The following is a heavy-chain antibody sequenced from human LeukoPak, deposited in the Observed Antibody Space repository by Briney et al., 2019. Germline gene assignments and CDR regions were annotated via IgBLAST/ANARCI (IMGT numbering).Heavy chain of an antibody. CDR3: ANHLDRGRFLEWLSGDFDY. J-gene: IGHJ4*02. Sequence: GGSLRLSCAASGFTFSSYAMSWVRQAPGKGLEWVSAISGSGGSTYYADSVKGRFTISRDNSKNTLYLQMNSLRAEDTAVYYCANHLDRGRFLEWLSGDFDYWGQGTLVTVSS. CDR1: GFTFSSYA. CDR2: ISGSGGST. D-gene: IGHD3-3*01. V-gene: IGHV3-23*01.